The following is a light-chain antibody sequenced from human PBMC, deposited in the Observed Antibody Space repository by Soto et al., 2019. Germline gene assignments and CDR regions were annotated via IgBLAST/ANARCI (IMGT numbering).Light chain of an antibody. J-gene: IGKJ1*01. CDR1: QSVSSSY. CDR2: AAS. CDR3: QQYETFSGT. V-gene: IGKV3-20*01. Sequence: EIVLTQSPGTLFFSPGERATLSCRASQSVSSSYLAWYQQKPGKVPKLLIYAASALPRGVPSRFSGSGSGTKFTLTIASLQPDDFATYYCQQYETFSGTFGPGTK.